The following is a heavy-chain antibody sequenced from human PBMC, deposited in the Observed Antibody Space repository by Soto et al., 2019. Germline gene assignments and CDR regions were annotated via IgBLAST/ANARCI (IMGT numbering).Heavy chain of an antibody. CDR1: GFTFSNYA. V-gene: IGHV3-23*01. J-gene: IGHJ5*02. Sequence: EVQLLESGGGLVQPGGSLRLACAASGFTFSNYAMRWVRQAPGKGLEWVSGISGSGGSINYADSVKGRFTISRDNSKNTLYLQMNSLRAEDTAVYYCAKDYGDYAGWFDPWGQGTLVTVSS. CDR3: AKDYGDYAGWFDP. CDR2: ISGSGGSI. D-gene: IGHD4-17*01.